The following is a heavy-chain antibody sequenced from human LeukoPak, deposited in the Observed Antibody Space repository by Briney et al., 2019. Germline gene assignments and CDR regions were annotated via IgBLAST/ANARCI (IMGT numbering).Heavy chain of an antibody. CDR1: GFTFSNAW. CDR3: TTDIVGVLLWFGEFVQDAFDI. D-gene: IGHD3-10*01. J-gene: IGHJ3*02. V-gene: IGHV3-15*01. Sequence: GGSLRLSCAASGFTFSNAWMSWVRQAPGKGLEWVGRIKSKTDGGTTDYAAPVKGRFTISRDDSKNTLYLQMNSLKTEDTAVYYCTTDIVGVLLWFGEFVQDAFDIWGQGTMVTVSS. CDR2: IKSKTDGGTT.